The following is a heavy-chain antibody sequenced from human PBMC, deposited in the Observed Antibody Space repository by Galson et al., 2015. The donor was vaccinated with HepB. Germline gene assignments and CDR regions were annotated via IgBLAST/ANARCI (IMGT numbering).Heavy chain of an antibody. CDR2: INAGNGNT. CDR1: GYTFTSYA. V-gene: IGHV1-3*01. CDR3: ARVPTLGGYSGYDSFDY. D-gene: IGHD5-12*01. J-gene: IGHJ4*02. Sequence: SVKVSCKASGYTFTSYAMHWVRQAPGQRLEWMGWINAGNGNTKYSQKFQGRVTITRDTSASTAYMELSSLRSEDTAVYYCARVPTLGGYSGYDSFDYWGQGTLVTVSS.